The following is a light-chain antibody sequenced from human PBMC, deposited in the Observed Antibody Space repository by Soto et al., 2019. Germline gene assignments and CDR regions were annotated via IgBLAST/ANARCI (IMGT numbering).Light chain of an antibody. J-gene: IGLJ7*01. CDR2: EVQ. Sequence: QSVLTQPPSASGSTGQSVTISCTGTNSDISGHNYVAWYQQHPGKVPKLLLYEVQRRPSGVPDRFSGSKSGNTASLTVSGLQSEDEADYYCSSYAGSALFGGGTQLTVL. CDR1: NSDISGHNY. V-gene: IGLV2-8*01. CDR3: SSYAGSAL.